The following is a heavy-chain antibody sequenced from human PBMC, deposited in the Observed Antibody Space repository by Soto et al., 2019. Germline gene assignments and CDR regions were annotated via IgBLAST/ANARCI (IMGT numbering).Heavy chain of an antibody. V-gene: IGHV4-31*03. CDR2: IYYSGST. CDR1: GGSISSGGYY. D-gene: IGHD3-10*01. Sequence: SETLSLTCTVSGGSISSGGYYWSRIRQHPGKGLEWIGYIYYSGSTYYNPSLKSRVTISVDTSKNQFSLKLSSVTAADTAVYYCARVLRSHPDAFDIWGQGTMVTVSS. CDR3: ARVLRSHPDAFDI. J-gene: IGHJ3*02.